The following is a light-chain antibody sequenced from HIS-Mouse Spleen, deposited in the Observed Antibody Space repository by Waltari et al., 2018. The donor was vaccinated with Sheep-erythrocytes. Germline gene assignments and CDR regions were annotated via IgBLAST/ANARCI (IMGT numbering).Light chain of an antibody. Sequence: SYELTQPPSVSVSPGQTASITCSGDKLWDKYACWYQQKPGQSPVLVIYQDSKRPSGIPERFSGFHSGNTATLTLSGTQAMDEADYYCQAWDSSTAWVFGGGTKLTVL. CDR2: QDS. CDR3: QAWDSSTAWV. CDR1: KLWDKY. J-gene: IGLJ3*02. V-gene: IGLV3-1*01.